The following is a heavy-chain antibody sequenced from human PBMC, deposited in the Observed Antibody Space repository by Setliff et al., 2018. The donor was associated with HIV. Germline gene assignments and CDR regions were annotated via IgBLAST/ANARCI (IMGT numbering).Heavy chain of an antibody. J-gene: IGHJ4*02. CDR1: GGSINRIDYY. V-gene: IGHV4-39*01. CDR2: VYYDGTT. Sequence: PSETLSLTCTVSGGSINRIDYYWGWIRQSPGKGLEWIGNVYYDGTTYYNPSLKSRVTLSVDTSKNQFSLELSSVTASDTAIYYCARTYSSNWYIDYWGQGTLVTVSS. CDR3: ARTYSSNWYIDY. D-gene: IGHD6-13*01.